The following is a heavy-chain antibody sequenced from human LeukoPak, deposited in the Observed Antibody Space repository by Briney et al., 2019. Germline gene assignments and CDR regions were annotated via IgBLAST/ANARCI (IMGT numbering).Heavy chain of an antibody. Sequence: GGSLRLSCAASGFTFSSYGMHWVRQAPGRGLEWVAVIWYDGSNKYYADSVKGRFTISRDNSKNTLYLQMNSLRAEDTAVYYCARDSNDYVWGSYPVDVWGQGTTVTVSS. CDR3: ARDSNDYVWGSYPVDV. V-gene: IGHV3-33*01. CDR1: GFTFSSYG. J-gene: IGHJ6*02. D-gene: IGHD3-16*02. CDR2: IWYDGSNK.